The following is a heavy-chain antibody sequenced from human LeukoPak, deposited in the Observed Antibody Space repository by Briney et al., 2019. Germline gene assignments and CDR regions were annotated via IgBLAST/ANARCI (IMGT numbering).Heavy chain of an antibody. V-gene: IGHV1-3*01. CDR1: GYTFTSYA. CDR3: ARDDSSGYSPFDY. J-gene: IGHJ4*02. CDR2: INAGNGNT. D-gene: IGHD3-22*01. Sequence: ASVKVSCKASGYTFTSYAMQWVRQAPGQRLEWMGWINAGNGNTKYSQKFQGRVTITRDTSASTAYMELSSLRSEDTAVYFCARDDSSGYSPFDYWGQGTLVTVSS.